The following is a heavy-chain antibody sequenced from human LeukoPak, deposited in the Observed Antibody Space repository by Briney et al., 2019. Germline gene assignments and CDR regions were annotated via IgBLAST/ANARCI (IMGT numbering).Heavy chain of an antibody. V-gene: IGHV4-61*02. Sequence: PSGTLSLTCAVSGGSISSGSYYWSWIRQPAGKGLEWIGRIYTSGSTNYNPSLKSRVTISVDTSKNQFSLKLSSVTAADTAVYYCARGGGDRIYWFDPWGQGTLVTVSS. CDR2: IYTSGST. D-gene: IGHD2-21*02. J-gene: IGHJ5*02. CDR1: GGSISSGSYY. CDR3: ARGGGDRIYWFDP.